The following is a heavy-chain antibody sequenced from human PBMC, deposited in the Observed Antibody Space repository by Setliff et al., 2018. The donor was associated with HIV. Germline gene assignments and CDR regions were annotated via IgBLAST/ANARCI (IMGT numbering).Heavy chain of an antibody. V-gene: IGHV4-61*09. J-gene: IGHJ3*02. CDR1: GYFISSGSYY. CDR2: IYTSGST. CDR3: ARNIEWEPYAFDI. Sequence: PSETLSLTCGVSGYFISSGSYYWSWIRQPAGKGLEWIGHIYTSGSTNYNPSLKSRVTISVDTSKNQFSLKLTSVTAADTAVYYCARNIEWEPYAFDIWGQGTMVTVSS. D-gene: IGHD1-26*01.